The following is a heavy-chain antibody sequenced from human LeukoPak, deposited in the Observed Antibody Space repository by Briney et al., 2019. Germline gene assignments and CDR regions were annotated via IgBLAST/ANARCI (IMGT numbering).Heavy chain of an antibody. J-gene: IGHJ4*02. CDR1: SGSISSSSYY. CDR3: HRLFTVTSFDY. Sequence: PSETLSLTCTVYSGSISSSSYYWGWIRQPPGKGLEWIGSIYYSGSTYYNPSLKSRVTISVDTSKNQFSLKLSSVTAADTAVCYCHRLFTVTSFDYWGQGTLVTVSS. D-gene: IGHD4-17*01. V-gene: IGHV4-39*01. CDR2: IYYSGST.